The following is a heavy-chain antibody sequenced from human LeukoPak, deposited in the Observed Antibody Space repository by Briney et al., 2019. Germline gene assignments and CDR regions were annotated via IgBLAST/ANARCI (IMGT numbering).Heavy chain of an antibody. CDR1: RFTFTNYW. CDR3: ARLREIPVFGVVTKSTSYFDY. D-gene: IGHD3-3*01. J-gene: IGHJ4*02. V-gene: IGHV3-7*01. Sequence: GGSLRLSCAASRFTFTNYWMSWVRQAPGKGLELVANIKQDRSEKYYVDSVKGRFTISRDNAKNSLYLQMNSLRAEDTAVYYCARLREIPVFGVVTKSTSYFDYWGQGTLVTVSS. CDR2: IKQDRSEK.